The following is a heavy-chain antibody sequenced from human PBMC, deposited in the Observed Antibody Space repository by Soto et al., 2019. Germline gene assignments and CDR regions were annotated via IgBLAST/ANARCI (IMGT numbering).Heavy chain of an antibody. D-gene: IGHD2-8*01. V-gene: IGHV1-2*02. CDR3: ARVVPDNIVLMVYAMNYYGMDV. J-gene: IGHJ6*02. CDR1: GYTFTGYY. CDR2: INPNSGGT. Sequence: ASVKVSCKASGYTFTGYYMHWSRQSPGQGLEWMGWINPNSGGTNYAQKFQGRVTMTRHTSISTAYMELSRLRSDDTAVYYCARVVPDNIVLMVYAMNYYGMDVWGQGTTVTVSS.